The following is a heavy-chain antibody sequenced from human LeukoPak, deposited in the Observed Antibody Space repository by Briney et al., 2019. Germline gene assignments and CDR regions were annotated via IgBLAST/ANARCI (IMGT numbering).Heavy chain of an antibody. CDR2: IRSKAYGGTT. D-gene: IGHD6-13*01. CDR3: TRRGSGYSSSWYGY. J-gene: IGHJ4*02. V-gene: IGHV3-49*03. CDR1: GFTFCDYA. Sequence: GGSLRLSCTASGFTFCDYAMSWFRQAPGKGLEWVGFIRSKAYGGTTEYAASVKGRFTISRDDSKSIAYLQMNSLKTEDTAVYYCTRRGSGYSSSWYGYWGQGTLVTVSS.